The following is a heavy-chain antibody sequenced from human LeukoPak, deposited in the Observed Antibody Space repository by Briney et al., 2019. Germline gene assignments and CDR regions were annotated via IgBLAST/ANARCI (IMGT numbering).Heavy chain of an antibody. D-gene: IGHD3-22*01. V-gene: IGHV1-46*01. CDR3: AREEDSSGYPTSESGWFDP. J-gene: IGHJ5*02. Sequence: EASVKVSCKASGYTFTSYYMHWVRQAPGQGLEWMGIINPSGGSTSYAQKFQGRVTMTRDTSTSTVYMELSSLRSEDTAVYYCAREEDSSGYPTSESGWFDPWGQGTLVTVSS. CDR2: INPSGGST. CDR1: GYTFTSYY.